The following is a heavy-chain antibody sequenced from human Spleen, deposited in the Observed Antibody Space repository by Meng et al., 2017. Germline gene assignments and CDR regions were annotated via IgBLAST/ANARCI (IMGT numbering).Heavy chain of an antibody. Sequence: HLQQWGAGLLKPSDTLSPPCVVSGGSFSDSYWSWIRQPPGKGLEWIGEINHSGSTNYNPSLESRVTISVDTSKNQFSLKLSSVTAADTAVYYCASYYRRQGLSPSGGRFDYWGQGTLVTVSS. CDR1: GGSFSDSY. V-gene: IGHV4-34*01. CDR3: ASYYRRQGLSPSGGRFDY. D-gene: IGHD3-10*01. J-gene: IGHJ4*02. CDR2: INHSGST.